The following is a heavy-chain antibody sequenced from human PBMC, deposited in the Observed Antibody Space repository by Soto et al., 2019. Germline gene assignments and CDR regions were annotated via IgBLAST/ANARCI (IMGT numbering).Heavy chain of an antibody. CDR2: ISSNGGST. CDR1: GFTFSSYA. J-gene: IGHJ5*02. Sequence: GGSLRLSCAASGFTFSSYAMHLVRQAPGKGLEYVSAISSNGGSTYYANSVKGRFTISRDNSKNTLYLQMGSLRAEDMAVYYCARDRGGSAYANWFDPWGQGTLVTVSS. D-gene: IGHD3-10*01. CDR3: ARDRGGSAYANWFDP. V-gene: IGHV3-64*01.